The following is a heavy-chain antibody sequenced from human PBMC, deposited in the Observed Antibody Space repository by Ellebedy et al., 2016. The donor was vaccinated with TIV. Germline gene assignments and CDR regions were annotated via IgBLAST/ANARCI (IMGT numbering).Heavy chain of an antibody. CDR1: GYSFPNYW. D-gene: IGHD3-9*01. CDR3: ARETHYDILIGSPTDY. J-gene: IGHJ4*02. CDR2: IGPSDSYT. Sequence: GESLKISCKGSGYSFPNYWITWVRQMPGKGLEWMGRIGPSDSYTHYSPSFQGHVTISVDKSISTAYLQWRSLKASDTAIYYCARETHYDILIGSPTDYWGQGTLVTVSS. V-gene: IGHV5-10-1*01.